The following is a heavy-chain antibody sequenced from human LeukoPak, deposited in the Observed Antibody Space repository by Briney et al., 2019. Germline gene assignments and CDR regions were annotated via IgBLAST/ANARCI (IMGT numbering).Heavy chain of an antibody. J-gene: IGHJ4*02. CDR3: ARGSYGDYGY. CDR1: GFIFSSFT. D-gene: IGHD4-17*01. CDR2: ISSDSKSI. V-gene: IGHV3-21*01. Sequence: GGSLRLSCAASGFIFSSFTMNWVRQAPGKGLEWVSSISSDSKSIYYADSVKGRFIISRDNAKNSLFLQMDSLRAEDTALYYCARGSYGDYGYWGQGTLVTVSS.